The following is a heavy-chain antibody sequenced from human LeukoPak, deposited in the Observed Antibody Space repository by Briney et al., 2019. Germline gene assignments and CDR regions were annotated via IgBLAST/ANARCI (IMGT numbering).Heavy chain of an antibody. CDR2: IIPILGIA. D-gene: IGHD6-13*01. Sequence: SVKVSCKASGYTFTGYYMHWVRQAPGQGLEWMGRIIPILGIANYAQKFQGRVTITADKSTSTAYMELSSLRSEDTAVYYCATYLLQQLSYYYYGMDVWGQGTTVTVSS. J-gene: IGHJ6*02. CDR3: ATYLLQQLSYYYYGMDV. CDR1: GYTFTGYY. V-gene: IGHV1-69*02.